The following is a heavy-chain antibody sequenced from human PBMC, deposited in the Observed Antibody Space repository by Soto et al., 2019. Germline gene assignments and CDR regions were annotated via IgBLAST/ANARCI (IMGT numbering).Heavy chain of an antibody. V-gene: IGHV3-33*01. CDR2: IWYDGSNK. D-gene: IGHD1-26*01. CDR3: ARDLRGATGPFDY. J-gene: IGHJ4*02. CDR1: GFTFSSYG. Sequence: GGSLRLSCAASGFTFSSYGMHWVRQAPGKGLEWVAVIWYDGSNKYYADSVKGRFTISRDNSKNTLYLKMNSLRAEDTAVYYCARDLRGATGPFDYWGQGTLVSVSS.